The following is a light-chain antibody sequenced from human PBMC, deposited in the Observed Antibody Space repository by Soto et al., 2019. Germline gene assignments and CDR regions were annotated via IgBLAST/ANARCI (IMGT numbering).Light chain of an antibody. CDR2: ANN. CDR1: SSNIGTNN. J-gene: IGLJ1*01. V-gene: IGLV1-40*01. Sequence: QSVLTQPPSVSGAPGQRVTISCTGSSSNIGTNNVHWYQHLPGAAPKVLIYANNNRPSGVPDRFSVSKSGTSASLAITGLQAEDEADYYCQSYDSNLNGLYVFGTGTKVPS. CDR3: QSYDSNLNGLYV.